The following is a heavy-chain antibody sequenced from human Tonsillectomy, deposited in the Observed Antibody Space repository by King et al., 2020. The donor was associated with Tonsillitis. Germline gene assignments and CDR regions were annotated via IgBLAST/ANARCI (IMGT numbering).Heavy chain of an antibody. CDR1: GFTFSDYY. CDR2: ISSTSTYT. J-gene: IGHJ3*02. D-gene: IGHD2-2*01. V-gene: IGHV3-11*05. CDR3: ARVKYGSTSLDAFDI. Sequence: VQLVESGGGLVKPGGSLRLSCAASGFTFSDYYMSWIRQAPGKGLEWVSYISSTSTYTNYADSVRGRFTISSDNAKNSLYLQMNSLRAEDTAVYYCARVKYGSTSLDAFDIWGQGTMVTVSS.